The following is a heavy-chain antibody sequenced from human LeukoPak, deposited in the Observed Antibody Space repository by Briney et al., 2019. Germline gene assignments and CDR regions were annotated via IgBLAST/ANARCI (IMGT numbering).Heavy chain of an antibody. V-gene: IGHV3-43*02. CDR3: AKDRSSMVRGVIIK. D-gene: IGHD3-10*01. CDR2: ISGDGSST. Sequence: GGSLRLSCAVSGFTFDDYDMHWVRQPPGKGLEWVSLISGDGSSTYYADSVKGRFTISRDSSRNSLHLQMNSLRTEDTAFYYCAKDRSSMVRGVIIKWGQGTLVTVSS. J-gene: IGHJ4*02. CDR1: GFTFDDYD.